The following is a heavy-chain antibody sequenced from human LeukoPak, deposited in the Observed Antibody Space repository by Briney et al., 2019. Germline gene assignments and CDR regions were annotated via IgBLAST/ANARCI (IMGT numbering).Heavy chain of an antibody. CDR3: ARHGNYYGSGSYYNEMDLYYFDY. Sequence: GESLKISCKGSGYNFTSSWISWVRQMPGKGLEWMGRIDPSDSYTNYSPSFQGHVTISADKSISTAYLQWSSLKASDTAMYYCARHGNYYGSGSYYNEMDLYYFDYWGQGTLVTVSS. V-gene: IGHV5-10-1*01. CDR1: GYNFTSSW. J-gene: IGHJ4*02. D-gene: IGHD3-10*01. CDR2: IDPSDSYT.